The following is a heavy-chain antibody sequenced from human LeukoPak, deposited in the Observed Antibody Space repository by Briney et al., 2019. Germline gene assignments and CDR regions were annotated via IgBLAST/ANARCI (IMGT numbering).Heavy chain of an antibody. Sequence: SETLSLTCTVSGGSISSYYWSWIRQPPGKGLEWIGYIYYSGSTNYNPSLKSRVTISVDTSKNQFSLKLSSVTAADTAVYYCSREYPSIAGATGYFDYWGQGTLVTVSS. CDR1: GGSISSYY. J-gene: IGHJ4*02. V-gene: IGHV4-59*01. CDR3: SREYPSIAGATGYFDY. CDR2: IYYSGST. D-gene: IGHD1-26*01.